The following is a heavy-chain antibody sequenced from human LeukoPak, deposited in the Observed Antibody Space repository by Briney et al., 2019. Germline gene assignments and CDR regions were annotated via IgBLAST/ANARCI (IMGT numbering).Heavy chain of an antibody. CDR1: GFTFSRYA. CDR3: AKFPPPYRRSGWYFDY. J-gene: IGHJ4*02. V-gene: IGHV3-23*01. CDR2: ISGSGGST. Sequence: GRSLRLSCAASGFTFSRYAMSWVRQAPGKGLEWVSAISGSGGSTYYADSVKGRFTISRDNSKNTLYLQMNSLRAEDTAVYYCAKFPPPYRRSGWYFDYWGQGTLVNVSS. D-gene: IGHD6-19*01.